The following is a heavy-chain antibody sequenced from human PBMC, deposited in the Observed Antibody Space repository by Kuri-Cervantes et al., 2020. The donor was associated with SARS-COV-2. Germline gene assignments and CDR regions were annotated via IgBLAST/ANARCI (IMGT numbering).Heavy chain of an antibody. Sequence: GSLRLSCTVSGGSISSSSYYWGWIRQPPGKGLEWIGSIYYSGSTYYNAALTSRVTITVDTSRNQFSLKLNSVTTADTAVDSCASPCSDGYKLIPDPGLSLDHWGQGTLVTVSS. CDR3: ASPCSDGYKLIPDPGLSLDH. CDR1: GGSISSSSYY. CDR2: IYYSGST. V-gene: IGHV4-39*01. J-gene: IGHJ5*02. D-gene: IGHD5-24*01.